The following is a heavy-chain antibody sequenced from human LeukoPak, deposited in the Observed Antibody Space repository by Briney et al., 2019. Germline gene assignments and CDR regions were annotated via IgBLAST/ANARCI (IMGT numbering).Heavy chain of an antibody. V-gene: IGHV4-59*01. CDR1: GGSISSYY. CDR3: ARVSGGGAFDI. Sequence: PSETPSLTCTVSGGSISSYYWSWIRQPPGKGLEWIGYIYYSGSTNYNPSLKSRVTISVDTSKNQFSLKLSSVTAADTAVYYCARVSGGGAFDIWGQGTMVTVSS. CDR2: IYYSGST. D-gene: IGHD3-10*01. J-gene: IGHJ3*02.